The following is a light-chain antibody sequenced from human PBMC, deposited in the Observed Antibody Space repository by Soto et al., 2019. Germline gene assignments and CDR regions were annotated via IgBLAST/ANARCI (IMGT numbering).Light chain of an antibody. J-gene: IGKJ1*01. CDR3: QQSYSIPWT. CDR2: AAS. Sequence: DIQMTQSPSSLSASVGDRVTITCRARQSISDYLNWYQQKPGTAPELLIYAASSLQSGVPSRFNGSISGTDFTLTISSLQPEDFATYYCQQSYSIPWTFGQGTKVEIK. CDR1: QSISDY. V-gene: IGKV1-39*01.